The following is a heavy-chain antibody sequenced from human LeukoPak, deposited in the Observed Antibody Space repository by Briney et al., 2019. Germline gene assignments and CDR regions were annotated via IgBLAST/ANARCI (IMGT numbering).Heavy chain of an antibody. D-gene: IGHD3-10*01. V-gene: IGHV3-23*01. CDR1: GFTFISYT. CDR2: ISGSGDRT. Sequence: GGSLRLSCAASGFTFISYTMSWVRQAPRKGLEWVSGISGSGDRTYYADSVKGQFTISRDNSKSTLYLQMNSLRAEDTAVYYCEKDRIGEEDSYYFVYWRQGTLVTVSS. CDR3: EKDRIGEEDSYYFVY. J-gene: IGHJ4*02.